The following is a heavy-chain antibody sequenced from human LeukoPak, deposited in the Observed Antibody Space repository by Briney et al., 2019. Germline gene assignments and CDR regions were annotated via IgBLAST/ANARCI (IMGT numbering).Heavy chain of an antibody. CDR2: IYYSGST. CDR1: GGSISSYY. CDR3: AREVTTRLFDY. V-gene: IGHV4-59*01. Sequence: SETLSLTCTVSGGSISSYYWSWIRQPPGKGLEWIGYIYYSGSTNYNPSLKSRVTISVDMSKNQFSLKLSSVTATDTAVYYCAREVTTRLFDYWGQGTLVTVSS. D-gene: IGHD4-17*01. J-gene: IGHJ4*02.